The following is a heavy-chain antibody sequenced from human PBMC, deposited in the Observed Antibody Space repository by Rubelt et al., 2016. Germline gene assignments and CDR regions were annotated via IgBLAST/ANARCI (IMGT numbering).Heavy chain of an antibody. J-gene: IGHJ4*02. Sequence: KSQRGGLEWVSLISGNGRSTYDADSVKGRFTISRDNSRNMLYLQMNNLRAEDTAVYYCAKRHLYGDYSFDYWGQGTLVIVSS. D-gene: IGHD4-17*01. V-gene: IGHV3-23*01. CDR3: AKRHLYGDYSFDY. CDR2: ISGNGRST.